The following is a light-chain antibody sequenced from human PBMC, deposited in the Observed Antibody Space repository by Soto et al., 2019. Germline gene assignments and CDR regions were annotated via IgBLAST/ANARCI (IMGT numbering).Light chain of an antibody. CDR1: QDISGY. V-gene: IGKV1-39*01. CDR3: QQNFRPSWT. J-gene: IGKJ1*01. Sequence: IQMTQSPSSLSASVGDTVTITCRASQDISGYLSWYQHKPGAAPSVLIFATSRLQRVVPSRFRGSGSGTTFTLTISSLQTEDFATYYCQQNFRPSWTFGQGTTLEIK. CDR2: ATS.